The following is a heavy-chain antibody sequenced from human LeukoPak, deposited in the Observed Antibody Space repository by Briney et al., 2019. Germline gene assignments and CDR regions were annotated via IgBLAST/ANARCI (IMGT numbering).Heavy chain of an antibody. Sequence: PGGSLRLSCAASGFTFGDYYMSWIRQAPGKGLEWVSYISSSGSTIYYADSVKGRFTISRDNAKNSLYLQMNSLRAEDTAVYYCAKDLKTSSELSDYRGQGTLVTVSS. J-gene: IGHJ4*02. CDR3: AKDLKTSSELSDY. CDR2: ISSSGSTI. D-gene: IGHD1-14*01. V-gene: IGHV3-11*04. CDR1: GFTFGDYY.